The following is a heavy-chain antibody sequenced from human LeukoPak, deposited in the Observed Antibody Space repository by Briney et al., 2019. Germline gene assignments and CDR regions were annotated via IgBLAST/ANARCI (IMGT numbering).Heavy chain of an antibody. Sequence: GGSLRLSCAASGFTFSSYNMNWVRQAPGKGLEWVSSISSSSTYIYYADSVKGRFTISRDNAKNSLYLQMNSLRAEDTAVYYCARALIVVVPAEAFDIWGQGTMVTVSS. CDR1: GFTFSSYN. J-gene: IGHJ3*02. CDR3: ARALIVVVPAEAFDI. D-gene: IGHD2-2*01. V-gene: IGHV3-21*01. CDR2: ISSSSTYI.